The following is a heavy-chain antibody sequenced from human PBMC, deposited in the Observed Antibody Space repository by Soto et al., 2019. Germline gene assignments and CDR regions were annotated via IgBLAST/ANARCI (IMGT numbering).Heavy chain of an antibody. D-gene: IGHD6-13*01. Sequence: QVQLVQSGAEVKKPGASVKVSCKASGYTFTDYHMHWVRQAPGQGLEWMGWINAKSGGTKYAQKFQGRVTMTRDTSISTAYMDLSSLRSDDTAVYYCARDSSSWFDPWGQGTLVPVSS. CDR1: GYTFTDYH. J-gene: IGHJ5*02. V-gene: IGHV1-2*02. CDR2: INAKSGGT. CDR3: ARDSSSWFDP.